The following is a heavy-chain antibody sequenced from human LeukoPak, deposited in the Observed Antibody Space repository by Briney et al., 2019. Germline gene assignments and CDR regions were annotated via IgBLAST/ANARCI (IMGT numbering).Heavy chain of an antibody. J-gene: IGHJ4*02. CDR3: ARDYYDSSGYSYRGY. Sequence: ASVKVSCKASGYTFTSYGISWLRQAPGQGLEWMGWINPNSGGTNYAQKFQGRVTMTRDTSISTAYMELSRLRSDDTAVYYCARDYYDSSGYSYRGYWGQGTLVTVSS. D-gene: IGHD3-22*01. CDR2: INPNSGGT. V-gene: IGHV1-2*02. CDR1: GYTFTSYG.